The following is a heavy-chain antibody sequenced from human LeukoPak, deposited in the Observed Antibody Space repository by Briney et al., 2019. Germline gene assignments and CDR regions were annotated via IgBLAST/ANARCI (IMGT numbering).Heavy chain of an antibody. J-gene: IGHJ5*02. Sequence: SETLSLTCTVSGGSISSSSYYWGWIRQPPGKGLEWIGSIYYSGSTYYNPSLKSRVTISVDTSKNQFSLKLSSVTAADTAVYYCARHDSSGYYHWFDPWGQGTLVTVSS. CDR3: ARHDSSGYYHWFDP. CDR2: IYYSGST. CDR1: GGSISSSSYY. V-gene: IGHV4-39*01. D-gene: IGHD3-22*01.